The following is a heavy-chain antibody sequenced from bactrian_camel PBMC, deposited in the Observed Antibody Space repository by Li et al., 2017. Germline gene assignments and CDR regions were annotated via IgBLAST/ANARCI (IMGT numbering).Heavy chain of an antibody. CDR3: VIGASQSSYSWFPHVRCSSLRYSFNY. D-gene: IGHD6*01. V-gene: IGHV3S53*01. J-gene: IGHJ4*01. Sequence: HVQLVESGGGSVQAGGSLRLSCAASGHILSTYCMGWFRLAPGKPEVVATIAYREAVASLDNDGIESHVDSAKGRFTISQDNAKKTVYLQMNSMKSEDTAVYYCVIGASQSSYSWFPHVRCSSLRYSFNYWGRGTQVTVS. CDR1: GHILSTYC. CDR2: LDNDGIE.